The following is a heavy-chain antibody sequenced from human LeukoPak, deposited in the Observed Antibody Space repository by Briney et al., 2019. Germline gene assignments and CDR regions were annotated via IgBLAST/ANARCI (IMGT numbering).Heavy chain of an antibody. Sequence: ASVKVSCKASGYTFTSYYMHWVRQAPGQGLEWMGIINPSGGSTSYAQKFQGRVTMTRDTSTSTVYMELSSLRSEDTAVYYCARDSTLTTPYNWFDPWVQGTLVTVSS. CDR1: GYTFTSYY. V-gene: IGHV1-46*01. D-gene: IGHD4-17*01. CDR3: ARDSTLTTPYNWFDP. J-gene: IGHJ5*02. CDR2: INPSGGST.